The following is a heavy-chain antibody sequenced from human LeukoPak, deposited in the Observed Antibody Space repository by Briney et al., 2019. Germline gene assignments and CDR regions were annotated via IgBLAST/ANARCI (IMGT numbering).Heavy chain of an antibody. J-gene: IGHJ5*02. CDR3: ARDGGWGWFDP. Sequence: SETLSLTCTCSGGSLSSHYWSWLRQSAGKGLEWIGRMFISGRTNYNPSLQSRVTMSLDKSKNQFSLNLNSVTAADTAVYFCARDGGWGWFDPWGRGTPVTVSS. D-gene: IGHD6-19*01. CDR1: GGSLSSHY. CDR2: MFISGRT. V-gene: IGHV4-4*07.